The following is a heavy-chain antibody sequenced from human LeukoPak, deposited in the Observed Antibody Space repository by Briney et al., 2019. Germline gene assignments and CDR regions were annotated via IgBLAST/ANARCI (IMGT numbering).Heavy chain of an antibody. V-gene: IGHV4-39*01. Sequence: PSETLSLTCTVSGGSISSSSYYWGWIRQPPGKGLEWIGSIYYSGSTYYNPSLKSRVTISVDTSKNQFSLKLSSVTAADTAVYYCARPDYSNYVMGFDYWGQGTLVTVSS. CDR1: GGSISSSSYY. CDR2: IYYSGST. CDR3: ARPDYSNYVMGFDY. D-gene: IGHD4-11*01. J-gene: IGHJ4*02.